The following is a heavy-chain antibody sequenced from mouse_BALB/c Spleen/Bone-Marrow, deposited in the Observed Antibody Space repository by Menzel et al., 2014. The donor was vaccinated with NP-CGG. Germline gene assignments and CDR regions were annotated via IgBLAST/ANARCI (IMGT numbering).Heavy chain of an antibody. V-gene: IGHV1S29*02. Sequence: SGPVLVKPGASVKISCKASGYTFTDYNMHWVKQSHGKSLEWIGYIYPYNGGTGYNQKFKNKATLTVDNSSSTAYMEFRSLTSEDSAVYYCARGGAYWYFDVWGAGTTVTVSS. CDR1: GYTFTDYN. J-gene: IGHJ1*01. CDR2: IYPYNGGT. CDR3: ARGGAYWYFDV.